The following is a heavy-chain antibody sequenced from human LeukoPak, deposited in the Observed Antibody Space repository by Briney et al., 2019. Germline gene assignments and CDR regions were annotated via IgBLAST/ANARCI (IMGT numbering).Heavy chain of an antibody. CDR3: ARAHHLDYGDWFDP. V-gene: IGHV4-4*07. Sequence: PSETLSLTCSVSGGSISSYFWSWIRQPAGKGLEWIGRIHASGTTIYNPSLKSRVTMSMDTSKNQFSLKLSSVTAADTAVYYCARAHHLDYGDWFDPWGQGILVPVSS. CDR1: GGSISSYF. CDR2: IHASGTT. D-gene: IGHD4-17*01. J-gene: IGHJ5*02.